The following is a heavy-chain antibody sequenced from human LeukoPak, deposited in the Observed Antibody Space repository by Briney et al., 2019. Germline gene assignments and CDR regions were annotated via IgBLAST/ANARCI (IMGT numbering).Heavy chain of an antibody. D-gene: IGHD4-17*01. CDR3: ARQSAGNDYGGGYYYYALDV. CDR1: GYSFTNYW. Sequence: GESLKISCKGSGYSFTNYWIGWVRQMPGKGLEWMGIIYPGDSDTRYSPSFQGQVTISADKSISTAYLQWSSLKASDTAMYYCARQSAGNDYGGGYYYYALDVWGQGTTVTVSS. J-gene: IGHJ6*02. CDR2: IYPGDSDT. V-gene: IGHV5-51*01.